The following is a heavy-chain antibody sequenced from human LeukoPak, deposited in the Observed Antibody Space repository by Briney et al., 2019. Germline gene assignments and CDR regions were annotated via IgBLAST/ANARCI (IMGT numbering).Heavy chain of an antibody. CDR2: IFGGGGT. CDR3: ARVDGYCSGGSCYYFDY. CDR1: GFTVSSKH. J-gene: IGHJ4*02. D-gene: IGHD2-15*01. V-gene: IGHV3-53*01. Sequence: GGSLRLSCAASGFTVSSKHMTWVRQPPGKGLEWVSVIFGGGGTYYAGSVRGRFTISRDNFQNTLFLQMNSLRAEDTAVYYCARVDGYCSGGSCYYFDYWGQGTLVTVSS.